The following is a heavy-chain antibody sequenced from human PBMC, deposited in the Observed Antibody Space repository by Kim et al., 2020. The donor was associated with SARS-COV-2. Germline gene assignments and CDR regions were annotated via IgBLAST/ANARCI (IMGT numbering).Heavy chain of an antibody. CDR3: AKDISGSGYDYYYGMDV. V-gene: IGHV3-9*01. Sequence: GGSLRLSCAASGFTFDDYAMHWVRQAPGKGLEWVSGISWNSGSIGYADSVKGRFTISRDNAKNSLYLQMNSLRAEDTALYYCAKDISGSGYDYYYGMDVWGQGTTVTVSS. D-gene: IGHD5-12*01. CDR1: GFTFDDYA. J-gene: IGHJ6*02. CDR2: ISWNSGSI.